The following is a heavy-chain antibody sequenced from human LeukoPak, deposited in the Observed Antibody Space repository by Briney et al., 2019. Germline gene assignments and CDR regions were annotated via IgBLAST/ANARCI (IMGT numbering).Heavy chain of an antibody. CDR3: ARDFIRGAPDYFDY. D-gene: IGHD1-26*01. CDR1: GFTFRSYP. Sequence: GGSLRLSCAAPGFTFRSYPMHWVRQSSDKGLEWVAVISYDGKIQLYADSVKGRFTISRDDSQNTLYLQMNSLRPEDTAVYYCARDFIRGAPDYFDYWGQGTLVSVSS. CDR2: ISYDGKIQ. V-gene: IGHV3-30*04. J-gene: IGHJ4*02.